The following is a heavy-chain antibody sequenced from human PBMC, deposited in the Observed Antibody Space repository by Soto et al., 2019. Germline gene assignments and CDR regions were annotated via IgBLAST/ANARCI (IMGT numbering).Heavy chain of an antibody. V-gene: IGHV3-74*01. CDR1: GFTFSSYW. CDR3: ARGGYDYGDYYYYYMDV. J-gene: IGHJ6*03. Sequence: EVQLVESGGGLVQPGGSLRLSCAASGFTFSSYWMHWVRQAPGKGLVWVSRINSDGSSTSYADSVKGRFTISRDNAKNTLYLQMNCLRAEDTAVYYCARGGYDYGDYYYYYMDVWGKGTTVTVSS. CDR2: INSDGSST. D-gene: IGHD5-12*01.